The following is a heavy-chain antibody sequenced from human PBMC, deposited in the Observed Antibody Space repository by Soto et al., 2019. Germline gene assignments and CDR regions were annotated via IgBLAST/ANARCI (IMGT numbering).Heavy chain of an antibody. CDR2: ISAYSGNT. Sequence: SVKVSCKASGYTFTSYGISWGRQAPGQGLEWMGWISAYSGNTNYAQKLQGRVTMTTDKSISTAYLQWSSLKASDTAMYYCARRDVVVAAIDAFDIWGQGTMVTVSS. J-gene: IGHJ3*02. CDR1: GYTFTSYG. D-gene: IGHD2-15*01. V-gene: IGHV1-18*01. CDR3: ARRDVVVAAIDAFDI.